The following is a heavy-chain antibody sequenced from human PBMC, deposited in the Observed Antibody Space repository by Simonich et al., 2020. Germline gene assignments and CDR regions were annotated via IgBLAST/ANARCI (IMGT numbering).Heavy chain of an antibody. CDR2: IYYSVCT. CDR3: ARHAGFAFDI. CDR1: GGSMSSSRYY. Sequence: QLQLQESGPGLVKPSETLSLTCTVSGGSMSSSRYYWGWIRQPPGKGMVWIGSIYYSVCTNSNPSLKSRVTISVDTSKNQFSRKLSSVTAADTAVYYCARHAGFAFDIWGQGTMVTVSS. V-gene: IGHV4-39*01. D-gene: IGHD6-13*01. J-gene: IGHJ3*02.